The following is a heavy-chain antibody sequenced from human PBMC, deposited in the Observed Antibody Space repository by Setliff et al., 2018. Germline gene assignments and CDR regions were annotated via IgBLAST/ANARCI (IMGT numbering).Heavy chain of an antibody. CDR1: GFSLSTSGVG. D-gene: IGHD3-3*01. CDR3: ARCITIFGVVIPNAFDY. V-gene: IGHV2-5*02. CDR2: IYWDDDK. Sequence: SGPTLVNPTRTLTLTCTFSGFSLSTSGVGVGWIRQPPGKALEWLALIYWDDDKRSSPSLKSRLTITKDTSKNQVVLTMTNMDPVDTATYYCARCITIFGVVIPNAFDYWGQGTLVTVSS. J-gene: IGHJ4*02.